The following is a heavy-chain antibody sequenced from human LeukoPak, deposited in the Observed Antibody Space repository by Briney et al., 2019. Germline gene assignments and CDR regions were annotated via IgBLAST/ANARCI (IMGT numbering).Heavy chain of an antibody. Sequence: SETLSLTCAVYGGSFSGYYWSWIRQPPGKGLEWVGEINHSGSTNYNPSLKSRVTISVDTSKNQFSLKLSSVTAADTAVYYCARGAPYYYDSSGYYPGPYSYWGQGTLVTVSS. CDR3: ARGAPYYYDSSGYYPGPYSY. J-gene: IGHJ4*02. CDR2: INHSGST. D-gene: IGHD3-22*01. CDR1: GGSFSGYY. V-gene: IGHV4-34*01.